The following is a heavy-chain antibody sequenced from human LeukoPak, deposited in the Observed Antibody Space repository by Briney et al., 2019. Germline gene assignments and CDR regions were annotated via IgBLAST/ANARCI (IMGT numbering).Heavy chain of an antibody. CDR1: GFTFSSYA. J-gene: IGHJ4*02. D-gene: IGHD2-15*01. CDR2: VSGSGGST. Sequence: PGGSLRLSCAASGFTFSSYAMNWVRQAPGKGLEWVSAVSGSGGSTNYADSVKGRFTISRDNSKNTLYLQMNSLRAEDTAVYYCAKGRLGYCSGGSCYPFDYWGQGTLVTVSS. V-gene: IGHV3-23*01. CDR3: AKGRLGYCSGGSCYPFDY.